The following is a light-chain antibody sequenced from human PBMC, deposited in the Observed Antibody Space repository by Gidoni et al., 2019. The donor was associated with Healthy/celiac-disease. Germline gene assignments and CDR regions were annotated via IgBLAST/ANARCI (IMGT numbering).Light chain of an antibody. Sequence: EIVFTQSPGPPSLSPGERATLSCRASQSVSSNYLAWYQQKPGQAPRLLIYGASSRATGIPDRFSGSGSGTDFTLTISRLDPEDFAVYYCQQYGSSRWTFGQGTKVEIK. CDR2: GAS. J-gene: IGKJ1*01. CDR1: QSVSSNY. CDR3: QQYGSSRWT. V-gene: IGKV3-20*01.